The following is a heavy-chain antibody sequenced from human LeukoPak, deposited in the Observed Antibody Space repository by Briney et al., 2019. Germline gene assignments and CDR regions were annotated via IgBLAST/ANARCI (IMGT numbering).Heavy chain of an antibody. D-gene: IGHD3-10*01. J-gene: IGHJ4*02. V-gene: IGHV3-23*01. CDR1: GFTFRGYV. Sequence: GGSLRLSSAASGFTFRGYVMTRVPEAPGHGLKWVSAISGRGGSKYYTDYVKGRFTISRDNSKDTLYLQMNGLRVEDTAVYYCAKYLLQGSSGVWGQGTLDSVS. CDR3: AKYLLQGSSGV. CDR2: ISGRGGSK.